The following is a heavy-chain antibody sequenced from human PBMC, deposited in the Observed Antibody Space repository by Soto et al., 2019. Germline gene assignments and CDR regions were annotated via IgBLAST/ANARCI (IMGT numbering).Heavy chain of an antibody. J-gene: IGHJ4*02. Sequence: SETLSLTCTVSGGSISNYYWSWIRQPPGKGLEWIGYIYYSGSTNYNPSLKSRVTISVDTSKNQVSLKLSSVTAADTAVYWCARGGNIAAAGMGFDYWGQGTLVTVSS. CDR3: ARGGNIAAAGMGFDY. D-gene: IGHD6-13*01. CDR1: GGSISNYY. V-gene: IGHV4-59*01. CDR2: IYYSGST.